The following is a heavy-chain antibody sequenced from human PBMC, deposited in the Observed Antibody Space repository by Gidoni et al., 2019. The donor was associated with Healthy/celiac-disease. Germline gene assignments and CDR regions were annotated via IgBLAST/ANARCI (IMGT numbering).Heavy chain of an antibody. CDR3: AVSSSAYYYYGMDV. CDR1: GYTFTSYA. V-gene: IGHV1-3*01. CDR2: INAGNGNT. D-gene: IGHD6-6*01. Sequence: QVQLVQSGAEVKKPGASVKVSCKASGYTFTSYAMHWVRQAPGQRLEWMGWINAGNGNTKYSQKFQGRVTITRDTSASTAYMELSSLRSEDTAVYYCAVSSSAYYYYGMDVWGQGTTVTVSS. J-gene: IGHJ6*02.